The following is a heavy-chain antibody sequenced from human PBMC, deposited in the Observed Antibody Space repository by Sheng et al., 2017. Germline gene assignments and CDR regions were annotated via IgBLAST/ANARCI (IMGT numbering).Heavy chain of an antibody. CDR3: ARGSLSPTVTTENNKYFDY. CDR2: INHSGST. Sequence: QVQLQQWGAGLLKPSETLSLTCAVYGGSFSGYYWSWIRQPPGKGLEWIGEINHSGSTNYNPSLKSRVTISVDTSKNQFSLKLSSVTAADTAVYYCARGSLSPTVTTENNKYFDYWGQGTLVTVSS. CDR1: GGSFSGYY. V-gene: IGHV4-34*01. D-gene: IGHD4-17*01. J-gene: IGHJ4*02.